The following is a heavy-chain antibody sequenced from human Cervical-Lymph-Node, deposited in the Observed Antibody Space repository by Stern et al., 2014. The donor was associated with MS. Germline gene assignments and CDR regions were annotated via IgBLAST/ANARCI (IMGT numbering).Heavy chain of an antibody. Sequence: QLQLQESGPGLVKPSETLSLTCSVSGGSISRSTYYWGWIRQPPGKGLEWIGSIYYSGTTYYNPSLKSRVTLDTSTNQLSLRVTSVTAADTAVYYCARHDGWLPHYWSQGTLVTVSS. CDR1: GGSISRSTYY. D-gene: IGHD5-12*01. CDR2: IYYSGTT. V-gene: IGHV4-39*01. J-gene: IGHJ4*02. CDR3: ARHDGWLPHY.